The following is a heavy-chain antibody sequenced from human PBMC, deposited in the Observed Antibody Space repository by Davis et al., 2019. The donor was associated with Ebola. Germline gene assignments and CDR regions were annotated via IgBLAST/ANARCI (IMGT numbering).Heavy chain of an antibody. V-gene: IGHV1-46*01. Sequence: ASVKVSCKASGYTFTSYYMHWVRQAPGQGLEWMGIINPSDGSTSYAQKFQGRVTMTRDTSTSTVYMELSSLRSEDTAVYYCARDLRYCSSTSCLGWFDPWGQGTLVTVSS. CDR2: INPSDGST. D-gene: IGHD2-2*01. CDR1: GYTFTSYY. J-gene: IGHJ5*02. CDR3: ARDLRYCSSTSCLGWFDP.